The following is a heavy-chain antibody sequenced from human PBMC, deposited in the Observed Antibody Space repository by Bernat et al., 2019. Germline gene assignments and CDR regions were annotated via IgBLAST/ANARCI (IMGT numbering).Heavy chain of an antibody. D-gene: IGHD2-2*01. J-gene: IGHJ5*02. CDR3: ARDESSVVVPAARGWFDP. Sequence: QVQLVQSGAEVKKPGASVKVSCKASGYTFTSYDINWVRQATGQGLEWMGWMNPNSGNKGYAKKFQGRVTMARTTSRSTAYMGLSSLRSGDTAVYYCARDESSVVVPAARGWFDPWGKGTLVTVSS. CDR1: GYTFTSYD. CDR2: MNPNSGNK. V-gene: IGHV1-8*01.